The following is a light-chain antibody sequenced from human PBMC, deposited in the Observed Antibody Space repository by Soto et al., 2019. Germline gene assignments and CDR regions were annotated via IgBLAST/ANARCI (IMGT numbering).Light chain of an antibody. CDR2: EVS. CDR1: SSDVGGYNY. CDR3: SSYAGRNGVV. J-gene: IGLJ2*01. Sequence: QSALTQPPSASGSPGPSVTISCTGTSSDVGGYNYVSWYQQHPGKAPKLMIYEVSKRPSGVPDRFSGSKSGNTASLTVSGLQAEDEADYYCSSYAGRNGVVFCGGTKLTVL. V-gene: IGLV2-8*01.